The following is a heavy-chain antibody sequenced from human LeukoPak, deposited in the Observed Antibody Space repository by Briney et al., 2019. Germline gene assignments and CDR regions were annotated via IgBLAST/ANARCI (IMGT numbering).Heavy chain of an antibody. CDR1: GFSFRTHW. Sequence: GGSLRLSCAASGFSFRTHWMSWGRPAPGRGLEWVANINQDGRKKFYVDSVEGRFTISRDDAKTSLFLQMNSLRVEDTAVYYCAKWMGRDSWGQGTLVTVSS. CDR3: AKWMGRDS. V-gene: IGHV3-7*02. D-gene: IGHD6-19*01. J-gene: IGHJ4*02. CDR2: INQDGRKK.